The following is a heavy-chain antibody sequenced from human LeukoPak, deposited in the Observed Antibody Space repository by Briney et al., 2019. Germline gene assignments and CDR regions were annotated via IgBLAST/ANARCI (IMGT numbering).Heavy chain of an antibody. CDR2: ISSSSSYI. Sequence: GSLRLSCAASGFTFSSYSMTWVRQAPGKGLEWVSSISSSSSYIYYADSVKGRFTISRDNAKNSLYLQMNSLRAEDTAVYYCARWEYYYDSSGYLDYWGQGTLVTVSS. V-gene: IGHV3-21*01. CDR3: ARWEYYYDSSGYLDY. D-gene: IGHD3-22*01. J-gene: IGHJ4*02. CDR1: GFTFSSYS.